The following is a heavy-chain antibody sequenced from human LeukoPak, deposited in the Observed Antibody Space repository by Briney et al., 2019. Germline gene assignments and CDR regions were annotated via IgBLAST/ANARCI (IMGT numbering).Heavy chain of an antibody. CDR3: VRDGGSIDY. D-gene: IGHD3-16*01. CDR2: INYDGSQT. CDR1: GFTFTKHW. Sequence: PGGSQRLSCAASGFTFTKHWMSWARHPPRKGLEWVPNINYDGSQTRYVVSGKGRITTSRDNAKNSLYLQMDSLRVEDTAVYYCVRDGGSIDYWGQGTLVTVSS. V-gene: IGHV3-7*01. J-gene: IGHJ4*02.